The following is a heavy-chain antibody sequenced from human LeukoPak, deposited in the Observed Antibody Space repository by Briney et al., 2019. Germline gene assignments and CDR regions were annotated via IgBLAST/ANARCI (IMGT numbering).Heavy chain of an antibody. J-gene: IGHJ6*03. CDR3: ARKGRVADVYYYYYMDV. V-gene: IGHV1-2*02. D-gene: IGHD5-24*01. CDR2: INPNSGGT. Sequence: ASVKVSCKASGYTLTGYYMHWVRQAPGQGLEWMGWINPNSGGTNYAQKFQGRVTMTRDTSISTAYMELSRLRSDDTAVYYCARKGRVADVYYYYYMDVWGKGTTVTVSS. CDR1: GYTLTGYY.